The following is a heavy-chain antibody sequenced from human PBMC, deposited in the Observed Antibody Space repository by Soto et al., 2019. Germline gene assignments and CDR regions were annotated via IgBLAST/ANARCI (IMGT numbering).Heavy chain of an antibody. CDR3: AKPTYYYDSSGYYPWRFYYYYYGMDV. CDR2: ISYDGSNK. CDR1: GFTFSSYG. D-gene: IGHD3-22*01. Sequence: GGSLRLSCAASGFTFSSYGMHWVRQAPGKGLEWVAVISYDGSNKYYADSVKGRFTISRDNSKNTLYLQMNSLRAEDTAVYYCAKPTYYYDSSGYYPWRFYYYYYGMDVWGQGTTVTVSS. V-gene: IGHV3-30*18. J-gene: IGHJ6*02.